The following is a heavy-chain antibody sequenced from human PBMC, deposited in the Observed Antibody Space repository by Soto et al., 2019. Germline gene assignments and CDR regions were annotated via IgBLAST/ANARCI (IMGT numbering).Heavy chain of an antibody. Sequence: QVQLVQSGAEVKKPGASVKVSCKASGYTFTSYDINWVRQATGQGLEWMGWMNPNSGNTGYAQKFQGRVTMNRNTSISTAYMELSRLRSEDTAVYYCARRVRGVNYYYYMDVWGKGTTVTVSS. CDR3: ARRVRGVNYYYYMDV. CDR1: GYTFTSYD. D-gene: IGHD3-10*01. J-gene: IGHJ6*03. CDR2: MNPNSGNT. V-gene: IGHV1-8*01.